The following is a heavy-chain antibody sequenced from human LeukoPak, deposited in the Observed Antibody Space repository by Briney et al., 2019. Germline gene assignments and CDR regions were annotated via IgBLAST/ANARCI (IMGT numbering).Heavy chain of an antibody. J-gene: IGHJ5*02. CDR3: ARGAPGTFDP. CDR2: ITSSSSYI. Sequence: GGSLRLSCAASGFTFSTYSMNWVRQAPGKGLEWVSSITSSSSYIYYADSVKGRFTISRDNAWNSLYLQMNSLRAEDTAVYFCARGAPGTFDPWGQGTLVTVSS. CDR1: GFTFSTYS. D-gene: IGHD1-14*01. V-gene: IGHV3-21*01.